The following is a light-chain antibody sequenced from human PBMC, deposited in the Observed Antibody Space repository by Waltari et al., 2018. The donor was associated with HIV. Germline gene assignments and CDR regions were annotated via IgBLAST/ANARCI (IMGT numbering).Light chain of an antibody. CDR3: QQFYSSPPT. CDR1: QSVLSSSNNQNY. Sequence: DIVMTQSPDSLAVSLGERATTSCKSSQSVLSSSNNQNYLTWYQQKPGQPPKLIMYWASTRKSGVPDRFSGSGSGTDFTLTISSLQAEDVAVYYCQQFYSSPPTFGGGTKVEIK. J-gene: IGKJ4*01. V-gene: IGKV4-1*01. CDR2: WAS.